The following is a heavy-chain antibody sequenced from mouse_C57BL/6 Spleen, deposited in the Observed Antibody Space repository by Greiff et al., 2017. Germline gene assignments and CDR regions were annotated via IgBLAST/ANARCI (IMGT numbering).Heavy chain of an antibody. CDR1: GFTFSDYG. CDR3: ARHGLTSWFAY. J-gene: IGHJ3*01. D-gene: IGHD1-3*01. V-gene: IGHV5-15*01. CDR2: ISNLAYSI. Sequence: EVQVVESGGGLVQPGGSLKLSCAASGFTFSDYGMAWVRQAPRKGPEWVAFISNLAYSIYYADTVTGRFTISRENAKNTLYLEMSSLRSEDTAMYYCARHGLTSWFAYWGQGTLVTVSA.